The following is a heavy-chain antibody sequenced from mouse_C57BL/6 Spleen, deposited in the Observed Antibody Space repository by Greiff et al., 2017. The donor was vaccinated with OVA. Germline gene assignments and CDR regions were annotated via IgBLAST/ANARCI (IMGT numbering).Heavy chain of an antibody. CDR2: IYPSDSET. D-gene: IGHD3-3*01. Sequence: QVQLQQPGAELVRPGSSVKLSCKASGYTFTSYWMDWVKQRPGQGLEWIGNIYPSDSETPYNQKFKDKATLTVDKSSSTAYMQLSSLTSEDSAVYYCARGEGHYFDYWGQGTTLTVSS. V-gene: IGHV1-61*01. CDR3: ARGEGHYFDY. CDR1: GYTFTSYW. J-gene: IGHJ2*01.